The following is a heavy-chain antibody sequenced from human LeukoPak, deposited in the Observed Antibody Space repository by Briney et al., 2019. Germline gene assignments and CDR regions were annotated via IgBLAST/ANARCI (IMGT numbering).Heavy chain of an antibody. CDR3: ARDIPRNFRLVVPAAASRAFDI. CDR2: ISAYNGNT. CDR1: GYTFTSYG. J-gene: IGHJ3*02. Sequence: ASVKVSCKASGYTFTSYGISWVRQAPGQGLEWMGWISAYNGNTNYAQKLQGRVTMTTDTSTSTAYMELRSLRSDDTAVYYCARDIPRNFRLVVPAAASRAFDIWGQGAMVTVSS. D-gene: IGHD2-2*01. V-gene: IGHV1-18*01.